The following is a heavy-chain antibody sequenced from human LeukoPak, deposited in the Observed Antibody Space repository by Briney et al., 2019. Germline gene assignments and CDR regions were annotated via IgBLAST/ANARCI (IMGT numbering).Heavy chain of an antibody. Sequence: ASVKVSCKASGYTFTSYGISWVPHAPGQGLEWMGWISGYNGNTNYVEKFQGRVTLTTDTSTSTAYMELRSLRSDDTAVYYCARDISSYSSSEWGQGTLVTVSS. D-gene: IGHD6-6*01. CDR2: ISGYNGNT. J-gene: IGHJ4*02. CDR3: ARDISSYSSSE. CDR1: GYTFTSYG. V-gene: IGHV1-18*01.